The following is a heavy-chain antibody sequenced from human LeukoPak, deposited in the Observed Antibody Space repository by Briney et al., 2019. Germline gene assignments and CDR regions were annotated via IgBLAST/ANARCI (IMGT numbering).Heavy chain of an antibody. Sequence: GGSLRLSCAASGFTFRSYAMSWVRQAPGKGLEWVSAISGSGGSTDYADSVKGRFTISRDNSKNTVYLQMTNLRVEDTATYFCAKNRGGIAAARDYWGQGTLVTVSS. CDR3: AKNRGGIAAARDY. J-gene: IGHJ4*02. V-gene: IGHV3-23*01. CDR1: GFTFRSYA. D-gene: IGHD6-13*01. CDR2: ISGSGGST.